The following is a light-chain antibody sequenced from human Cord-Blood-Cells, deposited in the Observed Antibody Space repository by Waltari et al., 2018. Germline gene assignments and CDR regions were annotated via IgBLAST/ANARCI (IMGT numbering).Light chain of an antibody. CDR2: EVS. Sequence: QSALTQPASVSGSAGQSITISCPGTSSDVGGYNYVSWSQPLPGKAPKLMSYEVSNRPSGVSNRFSGSKSGNTASLTISGLQAEDEADYYCSSYTSSSTLVFGTGTKVTVL. CDR3: SSYTSSSTLV. J-gene: IGLJ1*01. CDR1: SSDVGGYNY. V-gene: IGLV2-14*01.